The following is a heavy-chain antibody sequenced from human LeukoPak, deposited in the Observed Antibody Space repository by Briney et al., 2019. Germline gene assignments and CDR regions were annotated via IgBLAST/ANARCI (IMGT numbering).Heavy chain of an antibody. D-gene: IGHD4-11*01. J-gene: IGHJ4*02. V-gene: IGHV4-61*02. CDR2: IYTSGST. CDR3: ARSRVTTSPYFDC. Sequence: PSETPSLTCTVSGGSISSGSYYWSWIRQPAGKGLEWIGRIYTSGSTTYNPSLKSRVTISLDTSKNQFSLNLSSVTAADTAVYYCARSRVTTSPYFDCWGQGTLVTVSS. CDR1: GGSISSGSYY.